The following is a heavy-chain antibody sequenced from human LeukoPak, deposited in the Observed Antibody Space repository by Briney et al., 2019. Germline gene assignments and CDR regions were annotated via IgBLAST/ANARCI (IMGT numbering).Heavy chain of an antibody. CDR2: ISVSNTYI. CDR1: GFTFSTYS. Sequence: GGSLRLSCASSGFTFSTYSMNWVRQAPGKGLEWVSSISVSNTYIYYTDSLKGRFTVSRDNAKNSLYLQMNSLRAEDTAVYYCARGSVGDFDYWGQGTLVTVSS. CDR3: ARGSVGDFDY. J-gene: IGHJ4*02. D-gene: IGHD2-21*01. V-gene: IGHV3-21*01.